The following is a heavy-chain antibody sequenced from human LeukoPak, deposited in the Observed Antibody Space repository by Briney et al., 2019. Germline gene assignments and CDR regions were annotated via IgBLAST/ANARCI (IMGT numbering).Heavy chain of an antibody. CDR2: IYYSGST. V-gene: IGHV4-59*01. CDR3: ARRYGSGSSGTFDY. Sequence: SETLSLTCTVSGGSISSYYWSWIRQPPGKGLEWIAYIYYSGSTNYNPSLKSRVTISVDTSKNQFSLKLSSMTAADTAVYYCARRYGSGSSGTFDYWGQGTLVTVSS. D-gene: IGHD3-10*01. J-gene: IGHJ4*02. CDR1: GGSISSYY.